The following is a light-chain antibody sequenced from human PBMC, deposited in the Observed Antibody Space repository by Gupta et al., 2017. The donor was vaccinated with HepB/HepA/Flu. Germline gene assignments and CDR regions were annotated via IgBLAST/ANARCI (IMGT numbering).Light chain of an antibody. Sequence: LTQPPSVSRAPGQTVTISCTGSSSNIGAGYDVHWYQQLPGTAPKLLIYGNSNRPSGVPDRFSGSKSGTSASLAITGLQAEDEADYYCQSYDSSLSGWVFGGGTKLTVL. CDR1: SSNIGAGYD. CDR3: QSYDSSLSGWV. V-gene: IGLV1-40*01. CDR2: GNS. J-gene: IGLJ3*02.